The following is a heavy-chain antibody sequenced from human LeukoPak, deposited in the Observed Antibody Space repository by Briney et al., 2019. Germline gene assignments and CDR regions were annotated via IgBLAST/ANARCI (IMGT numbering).Heavy chain of an antibody. CDR2: FDPEDGET. V-gene: IGHV1-24*01. Sequence: ASVKVSCKVSGYTLTELSMHWVRQAPGKGLEWMGGFDPEDGETIYAQKFQGRVTITRNTSISTAYMELSSLRSEDTAVYYRARGGYYYMDVWGKGTTVTVSS. CDR3: ARGGYYYMDV. J-gene: IGHJ6*03. CDR1: GYTLTELS.